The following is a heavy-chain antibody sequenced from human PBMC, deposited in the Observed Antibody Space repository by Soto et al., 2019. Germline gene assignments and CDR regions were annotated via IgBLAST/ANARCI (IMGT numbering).Heavy chain of an antibody. D-gene: IGHD2-15*01. Sequence: GGSLRLSCAASGFTFSSYWMSWVRQAPGKGLEWMANIKQDGSEKYYVDSVKGRFTISRDNAKNSLYLQMNSLRAEDTAVYYCASTYCSGGSCYPYYFDYWGQGTLVTVSS. CDR1: GFTFSSYW. J-gene: IGHJ4*02. CDR3: ASTYCSGGSCYPYYFDY. CDR2: IKQDGSEK. V-gene: IGHV3-7*05.